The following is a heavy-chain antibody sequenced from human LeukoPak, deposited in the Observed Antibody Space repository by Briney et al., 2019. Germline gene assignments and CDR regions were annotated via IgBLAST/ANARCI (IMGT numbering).Heavy chain of an antibody. V-gene: IGHV3-48*01. J-gene: IGHJ4*02. CDR2: ISSSSTI. CDR3: ARGGVYCAGDCVDY. CDR1: AFTFSSFS. D-gene: IGHD2-21*02. Sequence: TGGSLRLSCAAAAFTFSSFSVNWVRQAAGKGLEWVSYISSSSTIKYADSVKGRFTLSRDNAKNSLYLQMSSLRAEDTAVYYCARGGVYCAGDCVDYWGQGTLVTVSS.